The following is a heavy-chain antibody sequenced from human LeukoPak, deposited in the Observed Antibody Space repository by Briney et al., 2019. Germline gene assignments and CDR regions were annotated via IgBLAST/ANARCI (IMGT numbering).Heavy chain of an antibody. CDR2: INHSGST. V-gene: IGHV4-34*01. D-gene: IGHD3-9*01. CDR3: ARGDYDILTGYYKNWFDP. CDR1: GGSFSGYY. J-gene: IGHJ5*02. Sequence: PETLSLTCAVYGGSFSGYYWGWIRQPPGKGLEWIGEINHSGSTNYNPSLKSRVTISVDTSKNRFSLKLSSVTAADTAVYYCARGDYDILTGYYKNWFDPRGQGTLVTVSS.